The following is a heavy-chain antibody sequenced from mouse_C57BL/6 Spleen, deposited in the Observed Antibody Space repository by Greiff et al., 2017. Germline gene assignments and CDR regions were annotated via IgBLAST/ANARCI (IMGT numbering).Heavy chain of an antibody. CDR3: TAHNYDYDDYYAIDY. J-gene: IGHJ4*01. D-gene: IGHD2-4*01. Sequence: EVMLVESGGGLVQPGGSMKLSCVASGFTFSNYWMNWVRQSPEKGLEWVAQIRLKSDNYATHYAESVKGRFTISRDDSKSSVYLQMNNLRAEDTGIYYCTAHNYDYDDYYAIDYWGQGTSVTVSS. CDR2: IRLKSDNYAT. V-gene: IGHV6-3*01. CDR1: GFTFSNYW.